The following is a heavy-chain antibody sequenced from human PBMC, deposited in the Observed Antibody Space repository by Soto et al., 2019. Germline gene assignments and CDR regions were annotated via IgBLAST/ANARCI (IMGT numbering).Heavy chain of an antibody. Sequence: QVQLQQWGAGLLKPSETLSLTCAVYGGSFSGYYWSWIRQPPGKGLEWIGEINHSGSSNYNPSLKSRVTISVDTSENQFSLKLNSVTAADTAVYYCARETTLDYYYAMDVWGQGTTVTVSS. V-gene: IGHV4-34*01. J-gene: IGHJ6*02. CDR2: INHSGSS. CDR3: ARETTLDYYYAMDV. CDR1: GGSFSGYY. D-gene: IGHD4-17*01.